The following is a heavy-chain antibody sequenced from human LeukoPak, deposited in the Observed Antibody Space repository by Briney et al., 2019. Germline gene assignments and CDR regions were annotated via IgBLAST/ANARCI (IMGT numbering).Heavy chain of an antibody. Sequence: GGSLTLSCAASGFIFSSYATQWVRQTPGKGLQWVSGITERDSRTYYTDSVRGRFTISRDNSKNTLYLHMTNLRAEDTALYSFAKGGHGTFEYWGQGALVTVSS. J-gene: IGHJ4*02. CDR3: AKGGHGTFEY. V-gene: IGHV3-23*01. CDR1: GFIFSSYA. CDR2: ITERDSRT.